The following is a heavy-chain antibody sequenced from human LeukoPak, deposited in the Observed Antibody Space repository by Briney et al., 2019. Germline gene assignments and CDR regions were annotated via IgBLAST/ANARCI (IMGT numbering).Heavy chain of an antibody. Sequence: TSETLSLTCAVYGGSFSGYYWSWIRQPPGKGLEWVGEINHSGSTNYNPSLKSRVTISVDTSKNHFSLKLSSVTAADTAVYYCARGRLAVGYMDVWGKGTTVTVSS. V-gene: IGHV4-34*01. J-gene: IGHJ6*03. CDR1: GGSFSGYY. D-gene: IGHD6-19*01. CDR3: ARGRLAVGYMDV. CDR2: INHSGST.